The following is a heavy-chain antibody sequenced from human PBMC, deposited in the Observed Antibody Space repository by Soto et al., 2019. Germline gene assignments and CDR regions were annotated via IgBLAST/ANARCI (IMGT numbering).Heavy chain of an antibody. V-gene: IGHV4-31*03. CDR2: IYSRGST. D-gene: IGHD6-13*01. Sequence: QVQLQESGPGLVKPSQTLSLTCTVSGGAISSGGYYWSWIRQHPGKGLEWIGYIYSRGSTCYNPSLKSRVTISVDTSKNQFSLKLSSVTAADTAVYYCARGKTVAAAGPFDYWGQGTLVTVSS. CDR1: GGAISSGGYY. J-gene: IGHJ4*02. CDR3: ARGKTVAAAGPFDY.